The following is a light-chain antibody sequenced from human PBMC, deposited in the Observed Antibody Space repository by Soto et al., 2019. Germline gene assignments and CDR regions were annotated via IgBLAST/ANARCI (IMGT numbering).Light chain of an antibody. Sequence: EIVLTQSPGTLSLSPGERATLSCRASQSVSSNLAWYQQKPGQAPRLLIYGASTRATGIPARFSGSGSGTEFTLTISSLQSEDFAVYYCQQYNNWLPLTFGGGTKVDIK. CDR3: QQYNNWLPLT. CDR1: QSVSSN. V-gene: IGKV3-15*01. CDR2: GAS. J-gene: IGKJ4*01.